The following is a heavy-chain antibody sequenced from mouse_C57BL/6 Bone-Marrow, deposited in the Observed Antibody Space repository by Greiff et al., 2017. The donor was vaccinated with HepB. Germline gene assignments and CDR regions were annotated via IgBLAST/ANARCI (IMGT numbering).Heavy chain of an antibody. CDR2: IDPSDSYT. J-gene: IGHJ3*01. Sequence: QVQLQQPGAELVRPGTSVKLSCKASGYTFTSYWMHWVKQRPGQGLEWIGVIDPSDSYTNYNQKFKGKATLTVDTSSSTAYMQLSSLTSEDSAVYYCAADGRLAWFAYWGQGTLVTVSA. D-gene: IGHD2-3*01. CDR1: GYTFTSYW. CDR3: AADGRLAWFAY. V-gene: IGHV1-59*01.